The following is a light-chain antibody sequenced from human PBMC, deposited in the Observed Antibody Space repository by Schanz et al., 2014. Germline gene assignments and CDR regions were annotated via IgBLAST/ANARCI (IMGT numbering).Light chain of an antibody. Sequence: DIQMTQSPSTLSASVGDRVTLTCRASQSISSWLAWYQQKPGKAPKLLIYKASSLDSGVPSRFSGSGSGTEFTLTISSLQPDDFATYYCHQYNSYSWTFGQGTKVEIK. J-gene: IGKJ1*01. CDR2: KAS. CDR3: HQYNSYSWT. CDR1: QSISSW. V-gene: IGKV1-5*03.